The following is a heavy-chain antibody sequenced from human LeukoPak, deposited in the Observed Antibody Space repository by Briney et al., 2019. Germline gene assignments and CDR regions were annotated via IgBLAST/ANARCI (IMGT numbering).Heavy chain of an antibody. Sequence: SETLSLTCTVSGGSISTSNYYWGWVRQPPGKALEWIGNIYYSGSTNYNPSLKSRVTILVDTSKNQFSLKLSSVTAADTAVYYCARARGDRDAFDIWGQGTMVTVSS. V-gene: IGHV4-61*05. CDR1: GGSISTSNYY. J-gene: IGHJ3*02. CDR2: IYYSGST. CDR3: ARARGDRDAFDI.